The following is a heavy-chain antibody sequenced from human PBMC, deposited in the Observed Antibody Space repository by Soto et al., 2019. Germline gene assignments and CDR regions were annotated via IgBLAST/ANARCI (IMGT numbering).Heavy chain of an antibody. D-gene: IGHD3-3*01. CDR2: ISGSGGST. CDR3: AKDGTSSTIFGVVTATHFDY. V-gene: IGHV3-23*01. Sequence: GGSLRLSCAASGFTFSSYAMSWVRQAPGKGLEWVSAISGSGGSTYYADSVKGRFTISRDNSKNTLYLQMNSLRAEDTAVYYCAKDGTSSTIFGVVTATHFDYWGQGTLVTVSS. CDR1: GFTFSSYA. J-gene: IGHJ4*02.